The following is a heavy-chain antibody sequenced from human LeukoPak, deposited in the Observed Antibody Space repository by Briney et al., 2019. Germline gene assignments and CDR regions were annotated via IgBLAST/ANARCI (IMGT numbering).Heavy chain of an antibody. CDR3: AIVAYSSSWCIDY. D-gene: IGHD6-13*01. V-gene: IGHV1-8*01. J-gene: IGHJ4*02. Sequence: SVPVSCKASGYTFPSYDTHWLRPATGQGLEWMGWMNPFRCNTDYAQKLQGRITMTSKTSIRPVHLELSSRRSEDTAGYYWAIVAYSSSWCIDYWGQRTLVTVSS. CDR1: GYTFPSYD. CDR2: MNPFRCNT.